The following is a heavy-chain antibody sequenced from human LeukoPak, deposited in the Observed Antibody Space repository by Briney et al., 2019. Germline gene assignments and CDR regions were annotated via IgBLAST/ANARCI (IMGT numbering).Heavy chain of an antibody. CDR3: AKEKGLKRGSLYYFDY. D-gene: IGHD5-12*01. CDR2: ISYDGSNK. CDR1: GFTFSSYG. V-gene: IGHV3-30*18. J-gene: IGHJ4*02. Sequence: PGGSLRLSRAASGFTFSSYGMHWFGRAPGKGLEGLAVISYDGSNKYYADSVKGRFTISRDNSKNTLYLQMNSLRAEDTAVYYCAKEKGLKRGSLYYFDYWGQGTLVTVSS.